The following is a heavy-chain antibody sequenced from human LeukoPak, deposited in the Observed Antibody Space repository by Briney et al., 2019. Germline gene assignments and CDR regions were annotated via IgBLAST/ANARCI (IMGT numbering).Heavy chain of an antibody. V-gene: IGHV4-39*01. Sequence: PSETLSLTCTVSGGSTSGSSYDWGWIRQPPGRGLEWIGSISYSGSTDYNPSLKSRVTKSIDTSKNHFSLKMNSVTAADTAVYYCARHFDNWGQGTLVTVSS. CDR3: ARHFDN. CDR2: ISYSGST. CDR1: GGSTSGSSYD. J-gene: IGHJ4*02.